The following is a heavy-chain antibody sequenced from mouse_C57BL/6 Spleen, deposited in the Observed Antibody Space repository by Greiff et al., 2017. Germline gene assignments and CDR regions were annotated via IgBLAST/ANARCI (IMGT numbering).Heavy chain of an antibody. J-gene: IGHJ2*01. CDR3: AMGTTVVATKY. CDR2: INPYNGGT. CDR1: GYTFTDYY. D-gene: IGHD1-1*01. Sequence: VQLQQSGPVLVKPGASVKMSCKASGYTFTDYYMNWVKQSHGKSLEWIGVINPYNGGTSYNQKFKGKATLTVDKSSSTAYMELNSLTSEDSAVYYCAMGTTVVATKYWGQGTTLTVSS. V-gene: IGHV1-19*01.